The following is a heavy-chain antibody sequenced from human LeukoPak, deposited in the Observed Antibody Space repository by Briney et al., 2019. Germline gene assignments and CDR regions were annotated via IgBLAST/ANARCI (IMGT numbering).Heavy chain of an antibody. J-gene: IGHJ4*02. CDR1: GFTFYNYA. Sequence: GGSLRLSCAASGFTFYNYAMTWVRQSPGKGLEWVSLISGRAGFTYYADSVKGRFTISRDDSKNTVYLQMNSLETEDTAIYYCAKVGDSYGFYFDYWGQGTLVTVSS. D-gene: IGHD5-18*01. CDR3: AKVGDSYGFYFDY. CDR2: ISGRAGFT. V-gene: IGHV3-23*01.